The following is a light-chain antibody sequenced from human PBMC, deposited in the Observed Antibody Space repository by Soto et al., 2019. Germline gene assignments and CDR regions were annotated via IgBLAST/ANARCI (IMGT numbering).Light chain of an antibody. CDR1: SSDVGGYNY. J-gene: IGLJ2*01. CDR2: DVS. V-gene: IGLV2-14*01. CDR3: SSYTSSSTLAV. Sequence: QSALTQPASVSGSPGQSITISCTGTSSDVGGYNYVSWYQQHPGKAPKLMIYDVSNRPSGVSNRFSGSKSGNTASLTISGLQAEDAAAYYCSSYTSSSTLAVFGGGTKVTVL.